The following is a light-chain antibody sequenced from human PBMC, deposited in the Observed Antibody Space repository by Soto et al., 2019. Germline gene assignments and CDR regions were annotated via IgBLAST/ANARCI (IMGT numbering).Light chain of an antibody. CDR3: QQRSNWPPPLA. CDR2: DAS. CDR1: QSVSSY. V-gene: IGKV3-11*01. Sequence: EIVLTQSPATLSLSPGERATLSCRASQSVSSYLAWYQQKPGQAPRLLIYDASNRATGIPARFSGSGSGTDFTLTISSLEPEDFAVYYCQQRSNWPPPLAFGPGTRVDTK. J-gene: IGKJ3*01.